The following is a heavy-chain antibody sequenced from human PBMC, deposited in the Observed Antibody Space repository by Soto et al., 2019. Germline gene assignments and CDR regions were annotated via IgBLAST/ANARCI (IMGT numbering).Heavy chain of an antibody. CDR2: ISSDGTTT. CDR1: GFTFSSYA. Sequence: QVQLVESGGGVVQPGRSLRLSCAASGFTFSSYAMHWVRQAPGEGLEWVTVISSDGTTTYYGDSVKGRFTISRDNSKNTLYLQMNSLRSEDTAIYYGARGPTHLDVWGQGTTVTVSS. CDR3: ARGPTHLDV. D-gene: IGHD1-1*01. V-gene: IGHV3-30-3*01. J-gene: IGHJ6*02.